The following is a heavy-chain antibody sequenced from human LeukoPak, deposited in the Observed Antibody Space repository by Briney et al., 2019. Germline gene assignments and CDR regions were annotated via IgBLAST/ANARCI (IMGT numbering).Heavy chain of an antibody. CDR3: ARARIRGYSGYDSVSDFDY. Sequence: ASVKVSCKASGYTFTGYYMHWVRQAPGQGLEWMGWINPNSGGTNYAQKFQGWVTMTRDTSISTAYMELSRLRSDDTAVYYCARARIRGYSGYDSVSDFDYWGQGTLVTVSS. J-gene: IGHJ4*02. CDR1: GYTFTGYY. D-gene: IGHD5-12*01. CDR2: INPNSGGT. V-gene: IGHV1-2*04.